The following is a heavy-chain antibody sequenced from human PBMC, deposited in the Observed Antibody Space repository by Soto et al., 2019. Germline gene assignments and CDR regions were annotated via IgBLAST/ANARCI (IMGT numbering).Heavy chain of an antibody. J-gene: IGHJ6*04. D-gene: IGHD5-18*01. CDR2: INADYGNT. V-gene: IGHV1-18*01. Sequence: QAKLVQSGAEVRKPGASVKVSCKASGYTFYSHSISWVRQAPGQGLEWMGRINADYGNTQYAQKFRGRVTMTKHTSNTTVDMELTNRRSEDTDVFYWARWIQGDYYSGMDVWDDGTTVTVSS. CDR1: GYTFYSHS. CDR3: ARWIQGDYYSGMDV.